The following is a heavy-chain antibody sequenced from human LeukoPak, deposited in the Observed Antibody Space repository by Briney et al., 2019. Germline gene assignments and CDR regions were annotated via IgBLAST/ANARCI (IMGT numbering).Heavy chain of an antibody. CDR3: ARYYYDSSGYYYHDY. D-gene: IGHD3-22*01. V-gene: IGHV4-30-2*03. CDR2: IYYSGST. J-gene: IGHJ4*02. CDR1: GGSISSGGYS. Sequence: TSETLSLTCAVSGGSISSGGYSWSWIRQPPGKGLEWIGSIYYSGSTYYNPSLKSRVTISVDTSKNQFSLKLSSVTAADTAVYYCARYYYDSSGYYYHDYWGQGTLVTVSS.